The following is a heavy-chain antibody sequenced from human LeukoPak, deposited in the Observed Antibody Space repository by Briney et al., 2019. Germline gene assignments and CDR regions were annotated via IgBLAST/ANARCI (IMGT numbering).Heavy chain of an antibody. D-gene: IGHD2/OR15-2a*01. CDR3: AKAYAFVSANFFED. J-gene: IGHJ4*02. CDR2: IGDTT. Sequence: GGSLRLSCTASGFTFSAYAMHWVRQAPRKGLEWVSSIGDTTYYADSVKGRFTVSRDSSKATFYMQMNNLRAEDAAVYYCAKAYAFVSANFFEDWGQGTLVTVSS. CDR1: GFTFSAYA. V-gene: IGHV3-23*01.